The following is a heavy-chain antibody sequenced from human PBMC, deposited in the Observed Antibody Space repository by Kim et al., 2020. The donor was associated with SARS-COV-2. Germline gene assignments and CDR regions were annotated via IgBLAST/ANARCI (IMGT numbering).Heavy chain of an antibody. Sequence: ASVKVSCKASGDTFTDYNIHWVRQAPGQGLEWMGWINPYSGDTNYAQKFQGRVTMTRDTSISTPYVELSSLRSEDTAVYYCARSAHFWSGHYLDFWGQGTLITVFS. CDR2: INPYSGDT. D-gene: IGHD3-3*01. CDR3: ARSAHFWSGHYLDF. CDR1: GDTFTDYN. V-gene: IGHV1-2*02. J-gene: IGHJ4*02.